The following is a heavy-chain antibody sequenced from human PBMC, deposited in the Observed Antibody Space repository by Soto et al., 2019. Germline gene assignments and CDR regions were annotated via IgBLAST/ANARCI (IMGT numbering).Heavy chain of an antibody. D-gene: IGHD7-27*01. J-gene: IGHJ6*04. Sequence: PSQTLSLTCAISGDSVSSNSAAWNWIRQSPSRGLEWLGRTYYRSKWYNDYAVSVKSRITINPDTSKNQFSLQLNSVTPEDTAVYYCARLSWGRGYYDSYGMDVGGKGTTVNVSS. CDR1: GDSVSSNSAA. CDR2: TYYRSKWYN. CDR3: ARLSWGRGYYDSYGMDV. V-gene: IGHV6-1*01.